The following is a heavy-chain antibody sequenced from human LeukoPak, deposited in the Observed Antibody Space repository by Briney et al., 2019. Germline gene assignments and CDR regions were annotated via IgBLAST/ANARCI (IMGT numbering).Heavy chain of an antibody. J-gene: IGHJ6*03. CDR3: AGRSSPVYYYYYMDV. V-gene: IGHV3-23*01. Sequence: GGSLRLSCAASGFTFSSYAMSWVRQAPGKGLEWVSAISGSGGSTYYADSVKGRFTISRDNSKNTLYLQMNSLRAEDTAVYYCAGRSSPVYYYYYMDVWGKGTTVTVSS. D-gene: IGHD6-6*01. CDR1: GFTFSSYA. CDR2: ISGSGGST.